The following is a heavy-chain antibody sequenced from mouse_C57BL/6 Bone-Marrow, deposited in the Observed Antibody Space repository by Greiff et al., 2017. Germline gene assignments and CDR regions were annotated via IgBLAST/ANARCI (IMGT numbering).Heavy chain of an antibody. CDR1: GFTFSSYG. D-gene: IGHD3-3*01. Sequence: DVKLQESGGDLVKPGGSLKLSCAASGFTFSSYGMSWVRQTPDKRLEWVATISSGGSYTYYPDSVKGRVTISRDNAKNTLYLQMSSLKSEDTAMYYCARLAGYYAMYYCGQVTSVTVSS. J-gene: IGHJ4*01. V-gene: IGHV5-6*02. CDR3: ARLAGYYAMYY. CDR2: ISSGGSYT.